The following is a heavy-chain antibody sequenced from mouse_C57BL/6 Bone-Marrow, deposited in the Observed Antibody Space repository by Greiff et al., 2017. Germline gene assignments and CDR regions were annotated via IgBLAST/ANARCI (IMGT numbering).Heavy chain of an antibody. D-gene: IGHD1-1*01. Sequence: VQVVESGPGLVAPSQSLSITCTVSGFSLTSYAISWVRQPPGKGLEWLGVIWTGGGTNYNSALKSRLSISKDNSKSQVFLKMNSLRTDDTARYYCARNLGLLLRPYYYAMDYWGQGTSVTVSS. CDR3: ARNLGLLLRPYYYAMDY. CDR1: GFSLTSYA. CDR2: IWTGGGT. V-gene: IGHV2-9-1*01. J-gene: IGHJ4*01.